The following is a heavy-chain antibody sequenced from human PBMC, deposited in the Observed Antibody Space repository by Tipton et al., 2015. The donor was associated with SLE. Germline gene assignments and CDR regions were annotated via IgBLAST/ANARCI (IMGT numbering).Heavy chain of an antibody. J-gene: IGHJ2*01. CDR3: ARHGYVTTVVSDWFFDL. CDR1: GGSFSGYY. CDR2: INHSGST. D-gene: IGHD4-23*01. V-gene: IGHV4-34*01. Sequence: TLSLTCAVYGGSFSGYYWSWIRQPPGKGLEWIGEINHSGSTNYNPTLKSRVTISVDTSKNQFSLKLSSVTAADTAVYYCARHGYVTTVVSDWFFDLWGRGTLVTVSS.